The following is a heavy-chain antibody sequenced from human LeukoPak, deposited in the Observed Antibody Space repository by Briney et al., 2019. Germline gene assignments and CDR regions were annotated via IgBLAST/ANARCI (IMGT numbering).Heavy chain of an antibody. Sequence: SETLSLTCTVSGYSISSGYYRGWIRPPPGKGLEWSGIIYYSGSTYYNPSLKSRVTISLDTSKNHFSLKLSSVTAADTAVYYCASVRRGFGESSKYYAYYYMGVWGKGTTVTISS. CDR1: GYSISSGYY. CDR3: ASVRRGFGESSKYYAYYYMGV. J-gene: IGHJ6*03. CDR2: IYYSGST. D-gene: IGHD3-10*01. V-gene: IGHV4-38-2*02.